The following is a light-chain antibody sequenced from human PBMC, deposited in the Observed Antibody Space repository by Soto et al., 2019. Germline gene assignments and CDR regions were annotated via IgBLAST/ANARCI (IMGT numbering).Light chain of an antibody. CDR3: QQSYSITRT. V-gene: IGKV1-5*01. Sequence: DVQMTQSPSTLSASMGDRVTITCGASQSISNWLAWYQQKPGTAPKLLIYHASTLESGVPSRLNGSGSGTDFTLTISSMKNEDFETYYCQQSYSITRTFGGGTKVDIK. J-gene: IGKJ4*01. CDR2: HAS. CDR1: QSISNW.